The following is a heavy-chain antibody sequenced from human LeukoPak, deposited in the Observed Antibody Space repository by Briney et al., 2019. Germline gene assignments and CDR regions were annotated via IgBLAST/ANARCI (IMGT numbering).Heavy chain of an antibody. Sequence: GGSLRLSCAASGFTFSSYIMNWVRQAPGKGLEWVSSISSSSSYIYYADSVKGRFTISRDNAKNSLYLQMNSLRAEDTAVYYCARGGGYYPNDAFDIWGQGTMVTVSS. CDR1: GFTFSSYI. CDR3: ARGGGYYPNDAFDI. J-gene: IGHJ3*02. CDR2: ISSSSSYI. V-gene: IGHV3-21*01. D-gene: IGHD3-22*01.